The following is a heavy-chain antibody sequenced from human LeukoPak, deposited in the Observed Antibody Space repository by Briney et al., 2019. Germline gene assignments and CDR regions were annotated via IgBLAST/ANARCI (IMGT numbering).Heavy chain of an antibody. CDR2: FGTRSTSI. D-gene: IGHD3-22*01. Sequence: GGSLRLSCTASGFTFSGYSMNWIRQAPGKGLEWVSSFGTRSTSIYHAGSVKGRFAISRDNAKNSLYLQMNSLRAEDAALYYCAREVSEGFDFWGQGTLVTVSS. J-gene: IGHJ4*02. CDR3: AREVSEGFDF. V-gene: IGHV3-21*01. CDR1: GFTFSGYS.